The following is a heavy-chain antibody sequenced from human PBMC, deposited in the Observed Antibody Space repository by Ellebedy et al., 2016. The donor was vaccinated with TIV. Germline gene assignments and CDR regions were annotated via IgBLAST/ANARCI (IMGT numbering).Heavy chain of an antibody. Sequence: ASVKVSXKASGYTFTGYYMHWVRQAPGQGLEWMGWINPNSGGTNYAQKFQGRVTMTRDTSISTAYMELSRLRSDDTAVYYCARNSEIGYWSSTSCYASDPWGQGTLVTVSS. CDR1: GYTFTGYY. CDR3: ARNSEIGYWSSTSCYASDP. CDR2: INPNSGGT. J-gene: IGHJ5*02. V-gene: IGHV1-2*02. D-gene: IGHD2-2*01.